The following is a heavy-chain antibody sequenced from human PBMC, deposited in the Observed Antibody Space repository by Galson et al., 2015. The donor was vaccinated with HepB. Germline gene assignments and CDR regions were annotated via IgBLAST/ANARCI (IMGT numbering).Heavy chain of an antibody. CDR1: GGTFSSYT. J-gene: IGHJ2*01. D-gene: IGHD3-10*01. V-gene: IGHV1-69*08. CDR3: ARTRGDYYWYFDL. Sequence: SVKVSCKASGGTFSSYTVSWVRQAPGQGLEWMGRIIPMLGTTNYAQKFQGRVTIAAGTSTGTAYRELSSLRSEDTAIYYCARTRGDYYWYFDLWGRGTLVTVSS. CDR2: IIPMLGTT.